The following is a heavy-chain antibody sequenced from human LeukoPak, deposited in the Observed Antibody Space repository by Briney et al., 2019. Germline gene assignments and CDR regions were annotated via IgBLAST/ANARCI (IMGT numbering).Heavy chain of an antibody. CDR3: ARGMAAAPDY. J-gene: IGHJ4*02. CDR1: GYSISSGYY. Sequence: SETLSLTCAVSGYSISSGYYWGWIRQPLGKGLEWIGCISHSGSTYYNPSLKSRLTISLDTSKNQLSLKLTSVTAADTAVYYCARGMAAAPDYWGQGTLVTVSS. CDR2: ISHSGST. D-gene: IGHD6-13*01. V-gene: IGHV4-38-2*01.